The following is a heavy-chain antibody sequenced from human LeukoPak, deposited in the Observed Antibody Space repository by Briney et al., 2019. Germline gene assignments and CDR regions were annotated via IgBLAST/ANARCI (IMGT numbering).Heavy chain of an antibody. V-gene: IGHV4-34*01. CDR3: ARGSAYYDFWSGYYTREWGNYFDY. CDR1: GGSFSGYY. Sequence: SETLSLTCAVYGGSFSGYYWSWIRQPPGKGLEWIGEINHSGSTNCNPSLKSRVTISADTSKNQFSLKMSSVTAADTAVYYCARGSAYYDFWSGYYTREWGNYFDYWGQGTLVTVSS. CDR2: INHSGST. D-gene: IGHD3-3*01. J-gene: IGHJ4*02.